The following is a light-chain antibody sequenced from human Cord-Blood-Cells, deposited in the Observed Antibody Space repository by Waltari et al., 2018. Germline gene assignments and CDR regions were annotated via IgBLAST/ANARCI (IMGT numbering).Light chain of an antibody. CDR2: GAS. V-gene: IGKV3-20*01. J-gene: IGKJ2*01. Sequence: EIVLTQSPGTLSLSHGERATLSCRASPRVSSSYLAWYQQKPGQAPKLIIYGASSRATGIPDRFSGSGSVTDFTLTISRLEPEDFAVYYCQQYGSSQEYTFGQGTKLEIK. CDR3: QQYGSSQEYT. CDR1: PRVSSSY.